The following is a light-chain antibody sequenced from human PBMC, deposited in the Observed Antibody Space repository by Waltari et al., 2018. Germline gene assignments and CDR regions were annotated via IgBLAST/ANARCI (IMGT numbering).Light chain of an antibody. CDR2: DVR. CDR1: ITNDNDFSY. V-gene: IGLV2-14*03. CDR3: FSYTSRSTVV. J-gene: IGLJ2*01. Sequence: QSALTQPASATGSPGQSITISCTGTITNDNDFSYVSWFQQHPGRVPTLLIYDVRNRPSGTSDRFSGSKSGSTASLTISGLQSEDEADYYCFSYTSRSTVVFGGGTKLTVL.